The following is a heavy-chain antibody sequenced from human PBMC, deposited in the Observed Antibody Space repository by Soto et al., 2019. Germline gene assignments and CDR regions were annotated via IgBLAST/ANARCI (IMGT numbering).Heavy chain of an antibody. CDR1: SGSISSSNW. CDR2: IYHSGST. Sequence: PSETLSLTCAVSSGSISSSNWWSWVRQPPGKGLEWIGEIYHSGSTNYNPSLKSRVTISVDKSKNQFSLQLNSVTPADTAVYYCTKQKGDSRTYNGMDVWGQGTTVTVSS. CDR3: TKQKGDSRTYNGMDV. D-gene: IGHD2-21*02. V-gene: IGHV4-4*02. J-gene: IGHJ6*02.